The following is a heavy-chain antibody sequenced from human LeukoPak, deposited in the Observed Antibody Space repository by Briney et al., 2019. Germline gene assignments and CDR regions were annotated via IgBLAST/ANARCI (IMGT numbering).Heavy chain of an antibody. CDR3: AGGEIVGATQRAFDI. D-gene: IGHD1-26*01. Sequence: ASVKVSCKASGYTFTSYAMHWVRQAPGQRLEWMGWINAGNGNTKYSQKFQGRVTITRDTSASTAYMELSSLRSEDTAVYYCAGGEIVGATQRAFDIWGQGTMVTVSS. CDR2: INAGNGNT. V-gene: IGHV1-3*01. CDR1: GYTFTSYA. J-gene: IGHJ3*02.